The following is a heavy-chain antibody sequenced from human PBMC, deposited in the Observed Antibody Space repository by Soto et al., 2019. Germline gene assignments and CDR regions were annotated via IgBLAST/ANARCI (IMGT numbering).Heavy chain of an antibody. V-gene: IGHV3-23*01. CDR2: ISGSGGST. Sequence: GGSLRLSCAASGFTFSSYAMSWVRQAPGKGLEWVSAISGSGGSTYYADSVKGRFTISRDNSKNTLYLQMNSLRAEDTAVYYCAKDQPGPEYSSSYPFGYWGQGTLVTVSS. J-gene: IGHJ4*02. CDR3: AKDQPGPEYSSSYPFGY. D-gene: IGHD6-6*01. CDR1: GFTFSSYA.